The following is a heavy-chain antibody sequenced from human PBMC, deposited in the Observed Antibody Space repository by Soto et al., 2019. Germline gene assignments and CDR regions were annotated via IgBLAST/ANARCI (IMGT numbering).Heavy chain of an antibody. CDR3: ARRGNWRGYYYGMDV. CDR1: GYSFTSYW. CDR2: IYPGDSDT. J-gene: IGHJ6*02. Sequence: GESLKLSCKGSGYSFTSYWIGWVRQMPGKGLEWMGIIYPGDSDTRYSPSFQGQVTISADKSISTAYLQWSSLKASDTAMYYCARRGNWRGYYYGMDVWGQGTTVTVSS. D-gene: IGHD1-1*01. V-gene: IGHV5-51*01.